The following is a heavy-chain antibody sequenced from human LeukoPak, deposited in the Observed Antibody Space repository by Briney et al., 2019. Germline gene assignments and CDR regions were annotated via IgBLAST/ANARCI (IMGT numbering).Heavy chain of an antibody. V-gene: IGHV3-74*01. CDR1: GFTFSNYW. D-gene: IGHD2-15*01. J-gene: IGHJ4*02. CDR3: AREGPKVDFDY. Sequence: GVSLRLSCAASGFTFSNYWMHWVRQAPGKGLVWVSRINSDGSSTTYADSVKGRFTISRDNAKNTLYLQMNSLRAEDTAVYYCAREGPKVDFDYWGQGTLVTVSS. CDR2: INSDGSST.